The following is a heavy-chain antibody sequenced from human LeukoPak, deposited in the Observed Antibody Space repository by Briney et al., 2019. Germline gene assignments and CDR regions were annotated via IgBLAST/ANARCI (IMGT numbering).Heavy chain of an antibody. CDR2: IYYSGST. CDR1: GGSISSYY. CDR3: ARAPTSSSSNYYYYMDV. D-gene: IGHD6-6*01. J-gene: IGHJ6*03. V-gene: IGHV4-59*08. Sequence: SETLSLTWTVSGGSISSYYWSWIRQPPGKGLEWIGYIYYSGSTNYNPSLKSRVTISVDTSKNQFSLKLSSVTAADTAVYYCARAPTSSSSNYYYYMDVWGKGTTVTVSS.